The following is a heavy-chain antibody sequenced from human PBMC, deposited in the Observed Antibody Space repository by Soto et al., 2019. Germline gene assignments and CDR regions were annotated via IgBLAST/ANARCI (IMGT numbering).Heavy chain of an antibody. V-gene: IGHV1-69*13. J-gene: IGHJ3*02. Sequence: RASVKVSCKASGGTFSSYAISWVRQAPGQGLEWMGGIIPIFGTANYAQKFQGRVTITADESTSTAYMELSSLRSEDTAVYYCANTKYYYDSSGYYPIVGYDAFDIWGQGTMVTASS. CDR2: IIPIFGTA. CDR3: ANTKYYYDSSGYYPIVGYDAFDI. CDR1: GGTFSSYA. D-gene: IGHD3-22*01.